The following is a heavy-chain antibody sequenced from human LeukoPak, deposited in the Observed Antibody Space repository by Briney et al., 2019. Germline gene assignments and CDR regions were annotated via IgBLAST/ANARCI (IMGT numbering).Heavy chain of an antibody. D-gene: IGHD3-3*01. CDR3: ATNRPLEY. CDR2: IEQNAVEK. Sequence: GGSLRLSCAASGFTFSSTSMNWVRQAPGKGLEWVANIEQNAVEKHYVDSVKGRFTISRDNAKKSLYLQMNSLRAADTAVYYCATNRPLEYWGQGTLVTVSS. J-gene: IGHJ4*02. V-gene: IGHV3-7*01. CDR1: GFTFSSTS.